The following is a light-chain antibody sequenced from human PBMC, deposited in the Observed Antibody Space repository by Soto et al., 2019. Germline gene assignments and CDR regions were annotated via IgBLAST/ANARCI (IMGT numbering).Light chain of an antibody. J-gene: IGLJ2*01. CDR3: ATWERSRSAGV. CDR2: DND. V-gene: IGLV1-51*01. Sequence: QSVLTQPPSVSAAPGQKVTISCSGSSSNIGNNYVSWYQQFPEAAPKLLIYDNDKRPSGIPDRFSGSKSGTSATLGITGLQTGDEADYYCATWERSRSAGVFGGGTKLTVL. CDR1: SSNIGNNY.